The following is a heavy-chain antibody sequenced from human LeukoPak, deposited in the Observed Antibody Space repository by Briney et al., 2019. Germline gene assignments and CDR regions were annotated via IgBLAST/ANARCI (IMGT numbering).Heavy chain of an antibody. J-gene: IGHJ6*03. CDR2: INPNSGGT. CDR1: GYTFTGYY. Sequence: ASVKVSCKASGYTFTGYYMHWVRQAPGQGLEWMGWINPNSGGTNYAQKFQGRVTMTRDTSISTAYMELSRLRSDDTAVYYCARRTTVTTAYYYYYMDVWGKGTTVTVSS. CDR3: ARRTTVTTAYYYYYMDV. D-gene: IGHD4-11*01. V-gene: IGHV1-2*02.